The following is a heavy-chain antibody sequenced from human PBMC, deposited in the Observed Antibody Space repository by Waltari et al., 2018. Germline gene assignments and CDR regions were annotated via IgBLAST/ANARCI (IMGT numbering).Heavy chain of an antibody. CDR3: ARHLYSIDYLELGY. D-gene: IGHD3-22*01. J-gene: IGHJ4*02. CDR2: ISDSGVIT. CDR1: GLYFVREA. Sequence: EVHLLESGGGLAQPGGSLSLSCSAPGLYFVREAMRWVRQAPGKGLEWVSGISDSGVITKYADSVKGRFTVSRDNSKNTVFLQLNSLRAEDTAIYYCARHLYSIDYLELGYWGQGTLVTVSS. V-gene: IGHV3-23*01.